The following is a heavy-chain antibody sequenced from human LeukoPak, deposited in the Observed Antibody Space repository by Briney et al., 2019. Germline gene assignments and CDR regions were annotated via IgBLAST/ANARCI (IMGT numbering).Heavy chain of an antibody. CDR3: ASPHYDILTGYRRDRGLDY. CDR2: VFYSGNT. D-gene: IGHD3-9*01. CDR1: GGSMSPYY. J-gene: IGHJ4*02. Sequence: SETLSLTCTVSGGSMSPYYWNWIRQAPGKGLEWIGYVFYSGNTYYNPSLRGRVTISIDTSKNQFSLKLSSVTAADTAVYYCASPHYDILTGYRRDRGLDYWGQGTLVTVSS. V-gene: IGHV4-59*12.